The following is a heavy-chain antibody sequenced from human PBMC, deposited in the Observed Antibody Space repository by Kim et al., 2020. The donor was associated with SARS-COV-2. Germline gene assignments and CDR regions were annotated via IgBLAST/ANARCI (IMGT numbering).Heavy chain of an antibody. CDR1: GESFSGFY. D-gene: IGHD3-22*01. CDR3: ARESASSGQGVDY. V-gene: IGHV4-34*01. CDR2: INHTGNT. Sequence: SETLSLTCAVYGESFSGFYWSWIRQSPGKGLEWIGEINHTGNTNYNPSLESRIIMSVDTSKNQFSLKLKSVTAADTAVYFCARESASSGQGVDYWGQGTLVTVSS. J-gene: IGHJ4*02.